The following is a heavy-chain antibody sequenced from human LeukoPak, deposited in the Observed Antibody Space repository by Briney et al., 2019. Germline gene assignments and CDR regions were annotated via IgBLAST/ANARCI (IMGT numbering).Heavy chain of an antibody. Sequence: PSETLSLTCTVSGGSISSGGYYWSWIRQHPGKGLEWIGYIYYSGSTYYNPSLKSRVTISLDTSKNQFSLKLRSVTAADTAVYYCASGRMDWFDPWGQGTLVTVSS. CDR3: ASGRMDWFDP. CDR1: GGSISSGGYY. V-gene: IGHV4-31*03. CDR2: IYYSGST. D-gene: IGHD1-14*01. J-gene: IGHJ5*02.